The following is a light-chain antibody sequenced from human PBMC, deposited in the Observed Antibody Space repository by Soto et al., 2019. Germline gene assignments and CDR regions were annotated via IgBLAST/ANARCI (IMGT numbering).Light chain of an antibody. CDR2: DAS. CDR1: QRVSSY. J-gene: IGKJ2*02. CDR3: QQRSNWPRGT. Sequence: EIVLTQSPATLSLSPGERATLSCRASQRVSSYLAWYQQKPGQAPRLLIYDASNRATGIPARFSGSGSGTDYTLHIRSLEPEDFAVYYCQQRSNWPRGTFGQGTKLEIK. V-gene: IGKV3-11*01.